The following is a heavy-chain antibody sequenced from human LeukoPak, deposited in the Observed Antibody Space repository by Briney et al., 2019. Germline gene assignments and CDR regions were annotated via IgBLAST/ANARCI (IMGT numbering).Heavy chain of an antibody. V-gene: IGHV3-13*01. CDR1: GFVFSDYG. CDR2: IGSAGDK. D-gene: IGHD3/OR15-3a*01. CDR3: VRAKRETSSRPWTSGMDV. J-gene: IGHJ6*02. Sequence: GGSLRLSCAASGFVFSDYGIHWVRQGIGKGLDWVSGIGSAGDKYYAGSERGRFTISRENAENFVYLQMNGLRAEDTAIYYCVRAKRETSSRPWTSGMDVWGQGTTVTVSS.